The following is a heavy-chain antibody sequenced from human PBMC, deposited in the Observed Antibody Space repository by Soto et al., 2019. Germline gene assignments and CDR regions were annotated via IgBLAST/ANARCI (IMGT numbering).Heavy chain of an antibody. J-gene: IGHJ3*02. CDR3: AKDGGVVGNAFDI. V-gene: IGHV3-30*18. CDR1: GFTFSSYG. Sequence: QVQLVESGGGVVQPGRSLRLSCAASGFTFSSYGMHWVRQAPGKGLEWVAVISYDGSNKYYADSVKGRFTISRDNSKNTLYLQMNSLRAEDTAVYYWAKDGGVVGNAFDIWGQGTMVTVSS. D-gene: IGHD2-15*01. CDR2: ISYDGSNK.